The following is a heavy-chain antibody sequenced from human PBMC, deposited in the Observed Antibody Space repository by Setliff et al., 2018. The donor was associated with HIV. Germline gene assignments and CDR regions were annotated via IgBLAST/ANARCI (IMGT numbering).Heavy chain of an antibody. J-gene: IGHJ4*02. D-gene: IGHD4-17*01. CDR1: GGSISSYY. Sequence: SETLSLTCTVSGGSISSYYWSWIWQPPGKGLEWIGYIYYSGSTNYNHSLKSRVTISVDTSKNQFSLKLSSVTAADTAVYYCSRTPYGDYVPYFDYWGQGTQVTVSS. V-gene: IGHV4-59*01. CDR3: SRTPYGDYVPYFDY. CDR2: IYYSGST.